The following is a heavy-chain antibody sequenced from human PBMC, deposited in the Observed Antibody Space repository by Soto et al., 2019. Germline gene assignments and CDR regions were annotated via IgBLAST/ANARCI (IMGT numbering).Heavy chain of an antibody. J-gene: IGHJ4*02. Sequence: EVQLLESGGGLVQPGGTLRQSCAASGFTFSSYAMSWVRQAPGKGLEWVSAISGSGGSTYYADSVKGRFTISRDNSMNTLYLQMNRLRAEDTAVYYCAKDCDSPHCSGGSCNLDYWGQGTLVTVSS. CDR2: ISGSGGST. CDR1: GFTFSSYA. CDR3: AKDCDSPHCSGGSCNLDY. V-gene: IGHV3-23*01. D-gene: IGHD2-15*01.